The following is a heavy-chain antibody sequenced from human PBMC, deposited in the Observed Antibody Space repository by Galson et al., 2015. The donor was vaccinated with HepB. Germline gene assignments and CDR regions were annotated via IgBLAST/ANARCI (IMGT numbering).Heavy chain of an antibody. D-gene: IGHD3-9*01. V-gene: IGHV1-69*13. Sequence: SVKVSCKASGGTFSSYAISWVRQAPGQGLEWMGGIIPIFGTANYAQKFQGRVTITADESTSTAYMELSSLRSEDTAVYYCAREGTGQYYDILTGYYPYYFDYWGQGTLVTVSS. CDR1: GGTFSSYA. CDR2: IIPIFGTA. J-gene: IGHJ4*02. CDR3: AREGTGQYYDILTGYYPYYFDY.